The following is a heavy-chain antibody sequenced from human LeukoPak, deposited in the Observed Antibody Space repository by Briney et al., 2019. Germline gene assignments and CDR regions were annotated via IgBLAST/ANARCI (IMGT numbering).Heavy chain of an antibody. CDR3: AKAEQWLVPGY. Sequence: PGGSLRLSCAASGFTFSNYGMHWVRQAPGKGLEWVAVISYDGSNKYYADSVKGRFTISRDNSKNTLYLQMNSLRAEDTAVYYCAKAEQWLVPGYWGQGTLVTVSS. D-gene: IGHD6-19*01. J-gene: IGHJ4*02. CDR1: GFTFSNYG. V-gene: IGHV3-30*18. CDR2: ISYDGSNK.